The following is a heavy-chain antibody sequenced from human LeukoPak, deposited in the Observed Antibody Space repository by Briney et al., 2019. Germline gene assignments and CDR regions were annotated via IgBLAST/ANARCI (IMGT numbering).Heavy chain of an antibody. CDR1: GFTFSSYA. V-gene: IGHV3-23*01. CDR3: AKGPYDYVWGSYPLN. D-gene: IGHD3-16*02. J-gene: IGHJ4*02. CDR2: ISGSGGST. Sequence: PGGSLGLSCAASGFTFSSYAMSWVRQAPGKGLEWVSAISGSGGSTYYADSVKGRFTISRDNSKNTLYLQMNSLRAEDTAVYYCAKGPYDYVWGSYPLNWGQGTLVTGSS.